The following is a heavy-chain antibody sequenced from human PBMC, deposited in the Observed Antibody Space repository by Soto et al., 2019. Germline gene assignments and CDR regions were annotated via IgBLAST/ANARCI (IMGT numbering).Heavy chain of an antibody. CDR2: INHSENT. J-gene: IGHJ4*02. D-gene: IGHD2-15*01. V-gene: IGHV4-34*01. CDR3: ARGYCSGGSCGCFDS. Sequence: PSETLSLTCAFYGWSFSDYHWSWIRQPPGKGLEWIGEINHSENTNYNTSLKSRVTISVDTSKNQFSLKLSSVTAADTAVYYCARGYCSGGSCGCFDSWGQGMLVTVS. CDR1: GWSFSDYH.